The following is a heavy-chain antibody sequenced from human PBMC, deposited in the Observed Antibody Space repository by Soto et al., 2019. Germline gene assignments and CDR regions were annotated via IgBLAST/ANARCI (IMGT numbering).Heavy chain of an antibody. D-gene: IGHD3-10*01. CDR1: GYTFTSYA. J-gene: IGHJ4*02. Sequence: ASVKVSCKASGYTFTSYAMHWVRQAPGQRLEWMGWINAGNGNTKYSQKFQGRVTITRDTSASTAYMELSSLISEDAAVYYCARGIWTMPRGSYYFDYWGQGTLVTVSS. CDR2: INAGNGNT. CDR3: ARGIWTMPRGSYYFDY. V-gene: IGHV1-3*01.